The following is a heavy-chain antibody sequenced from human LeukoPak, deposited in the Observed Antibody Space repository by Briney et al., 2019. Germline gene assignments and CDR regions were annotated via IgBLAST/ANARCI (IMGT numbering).Heavy chain of an antibody. J-gene: IGHJ5*02. D-gene: IGHD4-17*01. CDR2: IWYDGSSK. Sequence: GGSLRLSCAASGFTFSSFAIHWVRRVPGKGLEWVAAIWYDGSSKHYVDSVKGRFIISRDNSKNTVYLRMNSLRVEDTAVYYCAREGTDYGDYKNWFDPWGQGTLVTVSS. CDR1: GFTFSSFA. V-gene: IGHV3-33*01. CDR3: AREGTDYGDYKNWFDP.